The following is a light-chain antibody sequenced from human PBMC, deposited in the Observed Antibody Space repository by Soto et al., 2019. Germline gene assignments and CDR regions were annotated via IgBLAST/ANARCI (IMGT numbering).Light chain of an antibody. V-gene: IGKV3-15*01. Sequence: EIVMTQSPATLSVSPGERATLSCRASQSVNNNLAWYQQKPGQAPRLLIYGASATATGIPARFSGSGSGTGFTLTISSLQSEDFAVYYCQQYNNWPLTFGGGTKVEIK. J-gene: IGKJ4*01. CDR3: QQYNNWPLT. CDR1: QSVNNN. CDR2: GAS.